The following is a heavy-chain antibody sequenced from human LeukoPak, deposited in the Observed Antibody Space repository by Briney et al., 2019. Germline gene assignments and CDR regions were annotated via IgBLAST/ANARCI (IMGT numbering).Heavy chain of an antibody. J-gene: IGHJ4*02. CDR2: ISSSGTTI. V-gene: IGHV3-48*03. D-gene: IGHD6-19*01. Sequence: PGGSLRLSCAASGFTFSTYEMNWVRQAPGKGLEWVSYISSSGTTIYYADSVKGRFTISRDNSKNTLYLQMNSLRAEDTAVYYCAKDSGGLIAVAGPFDYWGQGTLVTVSS. CDR1: GFTFSTYE. CDR3: AKDSGGLIAVAGPFDY.